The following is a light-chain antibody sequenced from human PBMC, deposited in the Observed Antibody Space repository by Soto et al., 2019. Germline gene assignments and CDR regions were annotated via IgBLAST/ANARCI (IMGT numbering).Light chain of an antibody. J-gene: IGKJ4*02. V-gene: IGKV1-39*01. Sequence: DIQLPKSPSRLYASEGDRVTITCRASQSISSYLNWYQQKPGKAPKLLIYAASSLQSGVPARFSGSGSGTDFTLTISSLQPEDFATYYCQQSYSTPLTFGGGTKVGIK. CDR1: QSISSY. CDR2: AAS. CDR3: QQSYSTPLT.